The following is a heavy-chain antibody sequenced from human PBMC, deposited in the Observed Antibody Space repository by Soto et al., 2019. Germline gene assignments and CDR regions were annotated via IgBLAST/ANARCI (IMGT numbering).Heavy chain of an antibody. CDR3: SSSSGD. J-gene: IGHJ4*02. CDR1: GFTFSDSA. V-gene: IGHV3-73*01. D-gene: IGHD3-10*01. Sequence: EVQLVESGGGLVQPGGSLKLSCAASGFTFSDSAMHWVRQASGKGLEWVGRIRSKANSFATAYAASVQGRFTISRDDLENTAYLQMNILKTEDTAVYYCSSSSGDWGQGTLVTVSS. CDR2: IRSKANSFAT.